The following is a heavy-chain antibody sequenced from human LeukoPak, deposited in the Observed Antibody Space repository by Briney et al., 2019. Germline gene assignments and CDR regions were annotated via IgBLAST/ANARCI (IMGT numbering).Heavy chain of an antibody. CDR2: INPSGGST. D-gene: IGHD6-19*01. V-gene: IGHV1-46*01. Sequence: ASVKVSCKASGYTFTSYYMHWVRQAPGQGLERMGIINPSGGSTSYAQKFQGRVTMTRDTSTSTVYMELSSLRSEDTAVYYCARDAVAGTLVFFFDYWGQGTLVTVSS. J-gene: IGHJ4*02. CDR1: GYTFTSYY. CDR3: ARDAVAGTLVFFFDY.